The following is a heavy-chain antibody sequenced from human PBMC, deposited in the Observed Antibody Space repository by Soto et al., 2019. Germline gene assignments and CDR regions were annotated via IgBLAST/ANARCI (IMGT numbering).Heavy chain of an antibody. CDR3: ARSLWSPYFYYGLDV. Sequence: QLVEPGGASVQPGGSLRLSCTASGFALSRYWMYWVRQAPGKGLVWVSHINSGGNITPYAESVRGRFTISRDNSKNTLYLDMHSLTTDDTAVYFCARSLWSPYFYYGLDVWGHGTTVTVSS. V-gene: IGHV3-74*01. CDR1: GFALSRYW. CDR2: INSGGNIT. D-gene: IGHD2-21*01. J-gene: IGHJ6*02.